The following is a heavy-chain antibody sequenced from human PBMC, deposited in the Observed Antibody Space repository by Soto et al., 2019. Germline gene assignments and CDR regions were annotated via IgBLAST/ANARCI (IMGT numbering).Heavy chain of an antibody. V-gene: IGHV3-74*03. CDR3: ARGDVGAFDL. D-gene: IGHD1-26*01. J-gene: IGHJ3*01. CDR2: INTDKSTL. Sequence: PGGSLRLSCLASGFTFSRYWMHWVRQAPGKGLVWVSRINTDKSTLTYADSVKGRFTISRDNAKNTLYLQMASLRVEDTAVYYCARGDVGAFDLWGQGTMVTVSS. CDR1: GFTFSRYW.